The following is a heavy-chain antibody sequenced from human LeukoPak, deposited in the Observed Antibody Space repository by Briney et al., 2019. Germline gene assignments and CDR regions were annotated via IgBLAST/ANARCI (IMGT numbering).Heavy chain of an antibody. CDR3: ARDSGLTCYYDSSGYSDY. V-gene: IGHV3-21*01. Sequence: GGSLRLSCAASGFTFSSYSMNWVRQAPGKGLEWVSSISSSSSYIYYADSVKGRFTISRDNAKNSLYLQMNSLRAEDTAVYYCARDSGLTCYYDSSGYSDYWGQGTLVTVSS. CDR2: ISSSSSYI. D-gene: IGHD3-22*01. CDR1: GFTFSSYS. J-gene: IGHJ4*02.